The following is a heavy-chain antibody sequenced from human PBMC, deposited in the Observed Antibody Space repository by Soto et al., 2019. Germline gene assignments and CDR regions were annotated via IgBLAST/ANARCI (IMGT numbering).Heavy chain of an antibody. CDR1: GGTFSSHA. CDR3: ARGPVPRTTVTKPFPDY. Sequence: QVQLVQSGAEVKKPGSSVKVSCKASGGTFSSHAISWVRQAPGQGLEWMGGIIPIFGTANYAQKFQGRVTITADESTSTAYMELSSLRSEDTAVYYCARGPVPRTTVTKPFPDYWGQGTLVTVSS. D-gene: IGHD4-17*01. J-gene: IGHJ4*02. CDR2: IIPIFGTA. V-gene: IGHV1-69*01.